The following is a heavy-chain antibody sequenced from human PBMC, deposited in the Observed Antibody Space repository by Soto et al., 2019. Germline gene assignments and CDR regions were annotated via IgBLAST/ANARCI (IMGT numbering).Heavy chain of an antibody. Sequence: GGSLRLSCSASGFTFSSYAMHWVRQAPGKGLEYVSAISSNGGSTYYADSVKGRFTISRDNSKNTLYLQMSSLRAEDTAVYYCVKDLPTNYYDSSGPRWYYGMDVWGQGTTVTVSS. CDR1: GFTFSSYA. CDR2: ISSNGGST. CDR3: VKDLPTNYYDSSGPRWYYGMDV. D-gene: IGHD3-22*01. V-gene: IGHV3-64D*08. J-gene: IGHJ6*02.